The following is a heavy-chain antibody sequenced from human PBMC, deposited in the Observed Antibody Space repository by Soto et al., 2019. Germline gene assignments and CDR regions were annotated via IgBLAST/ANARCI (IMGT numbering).Heavy chain of an antibody. CDR2: INAYNGNT. CDR1: GYTFTSYG. CDR3: ARDVGYGLIDY. Sequence: ASVKVSCKAYGYTFTSYGISWVRQAPGQGLEWMGWINAYNGNTNYAQKLQGRVTMTTDTSTSTAYMELRGLRSDDTAVYYCARDVGYGLIDYWGQGTLVTVSS. V-gene: IGHV1-18*01. J-gene: IGHJ4*02. D-gene: IGHD5-18*01.